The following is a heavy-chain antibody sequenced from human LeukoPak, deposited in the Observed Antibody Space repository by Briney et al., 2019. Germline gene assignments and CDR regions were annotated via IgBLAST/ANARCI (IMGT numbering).Heavy chain of an antibody. CDR1: GYTFTSYD. CDR3: ARSYDFWSGYYHLDYYGMDV. CDR2: MNPNSGNT. J-gene: IGHJ6*02. D-gene: IGHD3-3*01. Sequence: ASVKDSCKASGYTFTSYDINWVRQATGQGLEWMGWMNPNSGNTGYAQKFQGRVTMTRNTSISTAYMELSSLRSEDTAVYYCARSYDFWSGYYHLDYYGMDVWGQGTTVTVSS. V-gene: IGHV1-8*01.